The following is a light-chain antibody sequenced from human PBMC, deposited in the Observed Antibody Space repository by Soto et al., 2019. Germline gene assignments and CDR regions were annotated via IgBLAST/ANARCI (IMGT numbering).Light chain of an antibody. CDR3: SSYTSSSSYV. J-gene: IGLJ1*01. Sequence: QSALTQPASVSWSPGQSITISCTGTSSDVGGYKYVSLYQQHPGKAPRLMIYYVTTRPLGVSNRFSGSKSGNTASLTISGLQAEDEADYYCSSYTSSSSYVFGTGTKVTVL. CDR2: YVT. CDR1: SSDVGGYKY. V-gene: IGLV2-14*01.